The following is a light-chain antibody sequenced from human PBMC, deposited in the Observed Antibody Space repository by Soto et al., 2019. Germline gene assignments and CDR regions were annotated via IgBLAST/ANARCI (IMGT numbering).Light chain of an antibody. J-gene: IGKJ1*01. Sequence: DIQMTQSPSTLSASVGDRVTITCRASQSISSWLAWYQQKPGKAPKLLIYKASSLESGVPSRFSGCGCGTEFTLTISSLQADDFATYYCQQSLTFGQGTKVEIK. V-gene: IGKV1-5*03. CDR2: KAS. CDR1: QSISSW. CDR3: QQSLT.